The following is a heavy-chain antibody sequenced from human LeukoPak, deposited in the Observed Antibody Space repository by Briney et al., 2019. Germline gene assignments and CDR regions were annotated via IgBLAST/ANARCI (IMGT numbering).Heavy chain of an antibody. CDR2: INPSGGST. V-gene: IGHV1-46*01. D-gene: IGHD6-6*01. Sequence: ASAKVSCKASGYTFTSYYMHWVRQAPGQGLEWMGIINPSGGSTSYAQKFQGRVTMTRDTSTSTVYMELSSLRSEDTAVYYCARASSSSTPPYNWFDPWGQGTLVTVSS. J-gene: IGHJ5*02. CDR1: GYTFTSYY. CDR3: ARASSSSTPPYNWFDP.